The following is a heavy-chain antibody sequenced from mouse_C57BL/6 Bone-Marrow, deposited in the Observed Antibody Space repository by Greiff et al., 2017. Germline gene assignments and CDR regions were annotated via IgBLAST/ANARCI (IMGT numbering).Heavy chain of an antibody. CDR3: AKRGVTTVVDFDY. V-gene: IGHV5-4*03. J-gene: IGHJ2*01. Sequence: EVKLMESGGGLVKPGGSLKLSCAASGFTFSSYAMSWVRQTPEKRLEWVATISDGGSYSYSPDNVKGRFTISRDNAKNNLYLQMSHLKSEDTAMYYCAKRGVTTVVDFDYWGQGTTLTVSS. CDR2: ISDGGSYS. CDR1: GFTFSSYA. D-gene: IGHD1-1*01.